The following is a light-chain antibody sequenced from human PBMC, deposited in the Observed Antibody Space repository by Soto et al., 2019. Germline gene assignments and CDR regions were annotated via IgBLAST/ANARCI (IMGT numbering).Light chain of an antibody. V-gene: IGKV3-20*01. J-gene: IGKJ1*01. CDR3: QQYVDSPRT. CDR1: QSVSSSY. CDR2: GAS. Sequence: EIVLTQSPGTLSLSPGERATLSCRASQSVSSSYLAWYQQKPSQAPRLLIYGASSRATGIPDRFSGSGSGTDFTLTISRLEPQDFAVYYCQQYVDSPRTFGQGTKVEIK.